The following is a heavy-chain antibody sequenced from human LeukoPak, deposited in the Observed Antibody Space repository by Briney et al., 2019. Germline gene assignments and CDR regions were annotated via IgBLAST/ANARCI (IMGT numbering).Heavy chain of an antibody. V-gene: IGHV4-39*01. CDR1: GASISTATYY. Sequence: SETLSLTCTVSGASISTATYYWGWIRQSPGKGLEWIAKIYYSGSTYYNPSLMSRVTVSIVMSKNQFSLNLSSVTAADTALYYCARVDHYYFYMDVWGKGTTVTVSS. CDR2: IYYSGST. J-gene: IGHJ6*03. CDR3: ARVDHYYFYMDV.